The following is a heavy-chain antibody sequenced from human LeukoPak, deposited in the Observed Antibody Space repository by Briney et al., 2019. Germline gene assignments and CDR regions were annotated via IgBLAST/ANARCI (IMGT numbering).Heavy chain of an antibody. J-gene: IGHJ4*02. Sequence: GGSLRLSCAASGFTFNNYVMSWVRQAPGKGLEWVSGIDYSGGATYYADSVKGRFTISRDNSKNTLYLQMNSLRAEDTAVYYCAKTASYYYDSSGYYTYWGQGTLVTVSS. V-gene: IGHV3-23*01. CDR2: IDYSGGAT. CDR1: GFTFNNYV. D-gene: IGHD3-22*01. CDR3: AKTASYYYDSSGYYTY.